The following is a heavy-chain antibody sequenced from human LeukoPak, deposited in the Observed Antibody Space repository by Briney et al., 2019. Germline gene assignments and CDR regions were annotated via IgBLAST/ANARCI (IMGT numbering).Heavy chain of an antibody. J-gene: IGHJ5*02. CDR3: ARGLGYCSGGSCYSFRYNWFDP. V-gene: IGHV4-39*07. CDR1: GGSISSSSYY. Sequence: PSETLSLTCTVSGGSISSSSYYWGWIRQPPGKGLEWIGEINHSGSTNYNPSLKSRVTISVDTSRNQFSLKLSSVTAADTAVYYCARGLGYCSGGSCYSFRYNWFDPWGQGTLVTVSS. CDR2: INHSGST. D-gene: IGHD2-15*01.